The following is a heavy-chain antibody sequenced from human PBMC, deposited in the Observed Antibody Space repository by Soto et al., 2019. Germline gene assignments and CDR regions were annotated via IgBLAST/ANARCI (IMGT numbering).Heavy chain of an antibody. CDR1: GGSISSSGYY. D-gene: IGHD6-13*01. CDR2: INHRGRA. V-gene: IGHV4-39*07. Sequence: SETLSLTCTVSGGSISSSGYYWSWIRQPPGKGLEWIGEINHRGRANYNPSLKSRVSISVDTSKNRFSLELSSVTAADTAVYYCARVAAAGGNDYWGQGTLVTVSS. CDR3: ARVAAAGGNDY. J-gene: IGHJ4*02.